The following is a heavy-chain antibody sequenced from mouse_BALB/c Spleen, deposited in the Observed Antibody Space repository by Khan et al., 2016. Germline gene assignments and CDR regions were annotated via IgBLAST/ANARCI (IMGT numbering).Heavy chain of an antibody. CDR3: NACDYNDMDY. V-gene: IGHV14-4*02. CDR2: IDPENGDT. CDR1: GFNIKDYY. Sequence: VQLQQPGAELVRSGASVKLSCTASGFNIKDYYMHWVKQRPEQGLEWIGWIDPENGDTEYAPKFQGKATMTADTSSNTAYLQLSSLTAEDTAVYYGNACDYNDMDYWGQGTTVTVSS. J-gene: IGHJ4*01.